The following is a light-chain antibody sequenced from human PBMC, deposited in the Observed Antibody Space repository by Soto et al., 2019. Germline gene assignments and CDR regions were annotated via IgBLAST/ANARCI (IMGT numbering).Light chain of an antibody. CDR3: QQYNNWPPLT. CDR2: GAS. J-gene: IGKJ4*01. CDR1: QSVNSN. Sequence: ERVMTQSPATLSVSPGERATLSCRASQSVNSNLAWYQHRPGQAPRLLIYGASTRATGIPARFSGNGSGTEFTLTISSLQSEDVAVYYCQQYNNWPPLTFGGGTKVEIK. V-gene: IGKV3-15*01.